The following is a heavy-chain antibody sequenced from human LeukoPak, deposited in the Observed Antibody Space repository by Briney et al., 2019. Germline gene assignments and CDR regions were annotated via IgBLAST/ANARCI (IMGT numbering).Heavy chain of an antibody. Sequence: GGSLRLSCAASGFTFSRYAMSWVRQAPGKGLEWVSAISGSGGRIDNADSVKGRFTISRDNSKNTLYLQMNSLRAEDTAVHYCAKDLSIVGATSNFDYWGQGTLVTVSS. V-gene: IGHV3-23*01. J-gene: IGHJ4*02. CDR1: GFTFSRYA. CDR2: ISGSGGRI. CDR3: AKDLSIVGATSNFDY. D-gene: IGHD1-26*01.